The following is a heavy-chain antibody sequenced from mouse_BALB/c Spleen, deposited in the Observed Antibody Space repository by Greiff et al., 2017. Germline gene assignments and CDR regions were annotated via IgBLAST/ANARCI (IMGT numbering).Heavy chain of an antibody. CDR1: GYSITSDYA. D-gene: IGHD2-4*01. J-gene: IGHJ3*01. Sequence: VQLKESGPGLVKPSQSLSLTCTVTGYSITSDYAWNWIRQFPGNKLEWMGYISYSGSTSYNPSLKSRISITRDTSKNQFFLQLNSVTTEDTATYYCARSGDYDLFAYWGQGTLVTVSA. V-gene: IGHV3-2*02. CDR2: ISYSGST. CDR3: ARSGDYDLFAY.